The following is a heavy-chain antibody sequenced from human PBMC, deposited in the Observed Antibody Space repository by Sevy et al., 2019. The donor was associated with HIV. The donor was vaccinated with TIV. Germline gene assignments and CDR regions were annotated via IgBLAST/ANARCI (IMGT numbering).Heavy chain of an antibody. CDR2: IWYDGSYK. CDR1: GFTFSNYG. Sequence: GGSLRLSCAASGFTFSNYGMHWVRQAPGKGLEWVAVIWYDGSYKYYADSVKGRFTISGDNTKSRLYLQMNSLRAEDTAVYYCAKTFAIFGVLMSPDFDPWGQGPLVTVSS. V-gene: IGHV3-33*06. D-gene: IGHD3-3*01. J-gene: IGHJ5*02. CDR3: AKTFAIFGVLMSPDFDP.